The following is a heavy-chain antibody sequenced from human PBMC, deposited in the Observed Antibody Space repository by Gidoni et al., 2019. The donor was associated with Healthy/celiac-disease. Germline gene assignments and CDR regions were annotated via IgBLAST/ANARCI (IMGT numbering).Heavy chain of an antibody. CDR2: IIPIFGTA. V-gene: IGHV1-69*01. CDR1: GGTFSSYA. J-gene: IGHJ6*02. D-gene: IGHD2-2*01. CDR3: ASNRKIVVVPAAITDYYGMDV. Sequence: QVQLVQSGAEVKKPGSSVKVSCKASGGTFSSYAISWVRQAPGKGLEWMGGIIPIFGTANYAQKFQGRVTITADESTSTAYMELSSLRSEDTAVYYCASNRKIVVVPAAITDYYGMDVWGQGTTVTVSS.